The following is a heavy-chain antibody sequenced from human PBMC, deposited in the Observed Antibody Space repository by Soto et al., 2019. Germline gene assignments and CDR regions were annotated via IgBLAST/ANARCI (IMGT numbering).Heavy chain of an antibody. V-gene: IGHV4-59*01. D-gene: IGHD7-27*01. J-gene: IGHJ4*02. Sequence: PSETLSLTCTVSGGSISSYYWSWIRQSPGKGLEWIGYIYYSGSANYNPSLKSRVTISVDTSKNQFSLKLSSVTAADTAVYYCARYLSGDFDYWGQGTLVTVSS. CDR1: GGSISSYY. CDR2: IYYSGSA. CDR3: ARYLSGDFDY.